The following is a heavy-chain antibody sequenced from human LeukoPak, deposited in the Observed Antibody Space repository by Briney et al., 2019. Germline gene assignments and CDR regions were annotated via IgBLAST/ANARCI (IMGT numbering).Heavy chain of an antibody. V-gene: IGHV3-30*18. CDR3: AKSDVSSGWYLWFGRFDY. J-gene: IGHJ4*02. Sequence: GGSLRLSCAASGFTFGSYGMHWVRQAPGKGLEWVAVISYDGSNKYYADSVKGRFTISRDNSKNTLYLQMNSLRAGDTAVYYCAKSDVSSGWYLWFGRFDYWGQGGLVTVSS. D-gene: IGHD6-19*01. CDR2: ISYDGSNK. CDR1: GFTFGSYG.